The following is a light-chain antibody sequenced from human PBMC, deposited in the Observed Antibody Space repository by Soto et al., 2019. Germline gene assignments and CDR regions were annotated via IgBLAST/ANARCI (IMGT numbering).Light chain of an antibody. V-gene: IGKV3-20*01. Sequence: EIVLTQSPGTLSLSPGERATLSCRASQSVSSKYLAWYQQKPGQAPRVLIYGTSIRASGVPERFSGGGSGTDFTLTITRLEPEDFAVYYCQQNGYLPYTFGQGTKLEIK. CDR2: GTS. J-gene: IGKJ2*01. CDR3: QQNGYLPYT. CDR1: QSVSSKY.